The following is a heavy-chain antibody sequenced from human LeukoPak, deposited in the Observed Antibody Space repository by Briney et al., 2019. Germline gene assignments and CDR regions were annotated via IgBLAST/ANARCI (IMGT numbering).Heavy chain of an antibody. CDR2: ISSSSRYI. Sequence: PGGSLRLSCAASGFTFSSYSMNWVRQAPGKGLAWVSSISSSSRYIYYADSMKGRFTMSRDNAKNTLHLQMNSLSAEDTAVYYCAKSQWFGELPYIDYWGQGTLVTVSS. D-gene: IGHD3-10*01. J-gene: IGHJ4*02. CDR3: AKSQWFGELPYIDY. V-gene: IGHV3-21*04. CDR1: GFTFSSYS.